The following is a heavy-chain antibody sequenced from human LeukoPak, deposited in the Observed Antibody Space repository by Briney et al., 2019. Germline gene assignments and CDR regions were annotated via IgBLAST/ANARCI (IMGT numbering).Heavy chain of an antibody. CDR1: GFTFNDYA. D-gene: IGHD3-22*01. J-gene: IGHJ4*02. V-gene: IGHV3-30*04. CDR3: ARTRTYYYDSSGYSKPTFDY. CDR2: TSHDGNKE. Sequence: GGSLRLSCAASGFTFNDYAMHWVRQAPGKGLEWVAVTSHDGNKEYYADSVRGRFTISRDNSKNTLYLQMNSLRAEDTAVYYCARTRTYYYDSSGYSKPTFDYWGQGTLVTVSS.